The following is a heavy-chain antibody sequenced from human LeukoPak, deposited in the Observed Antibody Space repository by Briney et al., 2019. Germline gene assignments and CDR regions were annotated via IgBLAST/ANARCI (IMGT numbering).Heavy chain of an antibody. CDR1: GGSISSGSYY. CDR2: IYTSGST. D-gene: IGHD5-18*01. J-gene: IGHJ5*02. CDR3: ARGTPIQLWPMWNWFDP. V-gene: IGHV4-61*02. Sequence: SETLSLTCTVPGGSISSGSYYWSWIRQPAGQGLEWIGRIYTSGSTNYNPSLKSRVTISVDTSKNQFSLKLSSVTAADTAVYYCARGTPIQLWPMWNWFDPWGQGTLVTVSS.